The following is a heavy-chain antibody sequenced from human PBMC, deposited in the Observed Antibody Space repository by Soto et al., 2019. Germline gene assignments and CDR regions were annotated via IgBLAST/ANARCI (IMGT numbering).Heavy chain of an antibody. CDR1: GGTFSSYA. CDR3: ARGGRWLHPESN. V-gene: IGHV1-69*01. Sequence: QVQLVQSGAEVKKPGSSVKVSCKASGGTFSSYAISWVRQAPGQGLEWMGGIIPIFGTANYTQKFQGRVTITADESTSTADMELSSLRSEDTDVYYCARGGRWLHPESNWCQGTLVTVSS. J-gene: IGHJ4*02. CDR2: IIPIFGTA. D-gene: IGHD3-16*01.